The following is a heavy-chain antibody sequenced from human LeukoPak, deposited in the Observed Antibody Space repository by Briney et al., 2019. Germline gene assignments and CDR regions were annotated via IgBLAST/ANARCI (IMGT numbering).Heavy chain of an antibody. CDR2: IYYSGGT. Sequence: SETLSLTCTVSGGSIDSYYWSWIRQPPGKGLEWIGYIYYSGGTHYTPSLTSRVTISVDTSNTQFSLKLSSVTAADTAVYYCARLVTDYDPLTGYPDYYYGMDVWGPGTTVTVSS. CDR3: ARLVTDYDPLTGYPDYYYGMDV. D-gene: IGHD3-9*01. CDR1: GGSIDSYY. V-gene: IGHV4-59*08. J-gene: IGHJ6*02.